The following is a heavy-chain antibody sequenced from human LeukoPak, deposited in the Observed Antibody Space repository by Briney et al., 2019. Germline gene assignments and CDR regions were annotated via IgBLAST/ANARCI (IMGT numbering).Heavy chain of an antibody. Sequence: SETLSLTCAVYGGSFSGYYWSWIRQPPGKGLEWLGEINYSGSTNYNSSLKSRVIISIDTSKNQFSLKLSSVTAADTAVYYCARGWYYDFWSGYFTPLDSWGQGTLVTVSS. J-gene: IGHJ4*02. V-gene: IGHV4-34*01. D-gene: IGHD3-3*01. CDR2: INYSGST. CDR3: ARGWYYDFWSGYFTPLDS. CDR1: GGSFSGYY.